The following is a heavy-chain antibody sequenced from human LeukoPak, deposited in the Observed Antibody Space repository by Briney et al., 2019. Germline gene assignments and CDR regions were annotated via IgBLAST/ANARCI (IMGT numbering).Heavy chain of an antibody. Sequence: GASVKVSCKASGYTFTGYYMHWVRQAPGQGLEWMGWINPNSGGTNYAQKFQGRVTMTRDTSISTAYMELSRLRSDDTAVYYCARSTGITIFGVVPAAFDIWGQGTMVTVSS. CDR1: GYTFTGYY. D-gene: IGHD3-3*01. J-gene: IGHJ3*02. CDR3: ARSTGITIFGVVPAAFDI. V-gene: IGHV1-2*02. CDR2: INPNSGGT.